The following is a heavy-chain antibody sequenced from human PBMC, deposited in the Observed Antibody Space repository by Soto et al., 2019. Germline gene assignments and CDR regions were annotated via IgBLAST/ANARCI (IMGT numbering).Heavy chain of an antibody. J-gene: IGHJ4*02. CDR2: IYYSGST. D-gene: IGHD4-17*01. V-gene: IGHV4-59*01. CDR1: GGSISSYY. CDR3: AGSTVTTRYFDY. Sequence: SETLSLTCTVSGGSISSYYWSWIRQSPGKGLEWIGYIYYSGSTNYNPSLKSRVTISVDTSKNQFSLKLSSVTAADTAVYYCAGSTVTTRYFDYWGQGTLVTVSS.